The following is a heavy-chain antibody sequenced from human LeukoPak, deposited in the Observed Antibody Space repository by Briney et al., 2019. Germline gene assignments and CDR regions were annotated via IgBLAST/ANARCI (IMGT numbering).Heavy chain of an antibody. CDR3: AKDFSSSWQFDP. J-gene: IGHJ5*02. V-gene: IGHV3-23*01. CDR2: ISETSSHT. Sequence: GGSLRLSCAASGFTFSSNAMTWVRRAPGQGLEWVSSISETSSHTFYADSVKGRFTISRDNTKNTLFLQMNSLRVEDTAIYYCAKDFSSSWQFDPWGLGTLVTVSS. D-gene: IGHD6-13*01. CDR1: GFTFSSNA.